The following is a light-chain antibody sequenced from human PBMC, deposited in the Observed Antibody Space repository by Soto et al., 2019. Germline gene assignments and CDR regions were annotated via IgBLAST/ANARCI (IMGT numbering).Light chain of an antibody. J-gene: IGLJ1*01. CDR1: SSNIGSNT. V-gene: IGLV1-44*01. CDR3: AAWDDSLNGYV. Sequence: QSVLTQPPSASGTPGQRVTISCSGSSSNIGSNTVNWYQQLPGTAPKLLIHANNQRPSGVPDRFSGSKSGTSASLAISWLQSEEADYYCAAWDDSLNGYVFGTGTKVTDL. CDR2: ANN.